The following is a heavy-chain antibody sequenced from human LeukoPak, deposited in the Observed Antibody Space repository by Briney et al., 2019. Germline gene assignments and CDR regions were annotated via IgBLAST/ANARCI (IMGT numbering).Heavy chain of an antibody. Sequence: SETLSLTCAVYGGSFSGYYWSWIRQPPGKGLEWIGEINHSGSTNYNPSLKSRVTISVDTSKNQFSLKLSSVTAADTAVYYCARRGKWLRLGFDYWGQGTLVTVSS. CDR2: INHSGST. J-gene: IGHJ4*02. CDR1: GGSFSGYY. CDR3: ARRGKWLRLGFDY. D-gene: IGHD5-12*01. V-gene: IGHV4-34*01.